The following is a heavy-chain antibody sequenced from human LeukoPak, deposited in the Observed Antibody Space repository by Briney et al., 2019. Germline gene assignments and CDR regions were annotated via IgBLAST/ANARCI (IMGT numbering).Heavy chain of an antibody. CDR3: VRGGYYGLGNDFSFDP. D-gene: IGHD3-10*01. J-gene: IGHJ5*02. Sequence: ASETLPLTCTVSGGSISSTTWWTWVRQPPGKGLEWIGEIYHSGSTNYNPSLKSRVTISVDTSKNQFSLNMSSVTAADTAVYYCVRGGYYGLGNDFSFDPWGQGTLCTVSS. CDR1: GGSISSTTW. V-gene: IGHV4-4*02. CDR2: IYHSGST.